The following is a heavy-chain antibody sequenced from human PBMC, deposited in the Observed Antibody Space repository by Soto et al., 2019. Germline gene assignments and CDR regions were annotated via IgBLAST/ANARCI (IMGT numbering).Heavy chain of an antibody. CDR3: ARGSKLRYFDWLGWFDP. CDR2: ISAYNGNT. CDR1: GYTFTSYG. Sequence: ASVKVSCKASGYTFTSYGISWVRQAPGQGLEWMGWISAYNGNTNYAQKLQGRVTMTTDTSTSTAYMELRSLRSDDTAVYYCARGSKLRYFDWLGWFDPWGQGTLVTVSS. V-gene: IGHV1-18*01. D-gene: IGHD3-9*01. J-gene: IGHJ5*02.